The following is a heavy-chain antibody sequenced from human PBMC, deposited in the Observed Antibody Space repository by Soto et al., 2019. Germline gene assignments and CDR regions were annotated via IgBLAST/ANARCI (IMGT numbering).Heavy chain of an antibody. CDR2: INHSGST. CDR1: GGSFSGYY. Sequence: NPSETLSLTCAVYGGSFSGYYWSWIRQPPGKGLEWIGEINHSGSTNYNPSLKSRVTISVDTSKNQFSLKLSSVTAADTAVYYCARGSIVVVPAAIRFDYWGQATLVTVSS. D-gene: IGHD2-2*01. J-gene: IGHJ4*02. CDR3: ARGSIVVVPAAIRFDY. V-gene: IGHV4-34*01.